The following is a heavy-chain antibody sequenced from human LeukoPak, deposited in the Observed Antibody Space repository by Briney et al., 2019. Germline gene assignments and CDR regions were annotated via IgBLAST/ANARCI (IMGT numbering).Heavy chain of an antibody. CDR2: ISTSGGNT. CDR1: GYTFTSYY. V-gene: IGHV1-46*01. CDR3: ARVWVGATKAGYGY. J-gene: IGHJ4*02. Sequence: ASVTVSCKASGYTFTSYYMHRVRQAPGQGLEWMGIISTSGGNTGYAQKFQGRIIMTRDTSTSTVYLDLSSLRSDDTAVYYCARVWVGATKAGYGYWGQGTLVTVSS. D-gene: IGHD1-26*01.